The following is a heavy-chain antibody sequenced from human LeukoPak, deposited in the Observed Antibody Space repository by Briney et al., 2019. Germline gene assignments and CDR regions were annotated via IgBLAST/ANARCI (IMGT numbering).Heavy chain of an antibody. D-gene: IGHD3-22*01. Sequence: GASVKVSCKASGGTFSSYAISWVRQAPGQGLEWMGRIIPILGIANYAQKSQGRVTITADKSTSTAYMELSSLRSEDTAVYYCARESVDSSGYLDAFDIWGQGTMVTVSS. J-gene: IGHJ3*02. V-gene: IGHV1-69*04. CDR2: IIPILGIA. CDR1: GGTFSSYA. CDR3: ARESVDSSGYLDAFDI.